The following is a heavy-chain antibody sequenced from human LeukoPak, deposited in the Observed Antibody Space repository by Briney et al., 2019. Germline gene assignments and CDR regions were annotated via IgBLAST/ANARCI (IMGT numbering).Heavy chain of an antibody. CDR3: AKDYSSGDYDFWSGYVY. J-gene: IGHJ4*02. D-gene: IGHD3-3*01. V-gene: IGHV3-30*04. Sequence: AGGSLRLSCAASGFTFSSYAMHWVRQAPGKGLEWVAVISYDGSNKYYADSVKGRFTISRDNSKNTLYLQMNSLRAEDTAVYYCAKDYSSGDYDFWSGYVYWGQGTLVTVSS. CDR2: ISYDGSNK. CDR1: GFTFSSYA.